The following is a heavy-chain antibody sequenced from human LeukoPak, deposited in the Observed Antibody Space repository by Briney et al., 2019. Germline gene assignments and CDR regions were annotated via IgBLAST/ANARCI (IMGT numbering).Heavy chain of an antibody. CDR3: ATLAARPPKHYYYYYYMDV. CDR1: GYTLTELS. V-gene: IGHV1-24*01. Sequence: ASVKVSCKVSGYTLTELSMHWARQAPGKGLEWMGGFDPEDGETIYAQKFQGRVTMTEDTSTDTAYMELSSLRSEDTAVYYCATLAARPPKHYYYYYYMDVWGKGTTVTVSS. J-gene: IGHJ6*03. CDR2: FDPEDGET. D-gene: IGHD6-6*01.